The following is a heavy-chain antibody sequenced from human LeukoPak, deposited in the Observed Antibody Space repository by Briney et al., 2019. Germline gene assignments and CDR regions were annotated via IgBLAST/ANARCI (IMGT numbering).Heavy chain of an antibody. D-gene: IGHD2-21*02. J-gene: IGHJ4*02. CDR3: ARDRNPYCGGDCYPDY. CDR1: GFTFSDYW. CDR2: ISSSSSYI. Sequence: GGSLRLSCAASGFTFSDYWMNWVRQAPGKGLEWVSSISSSSSYIYYADSVKGRFTISRDNAKNSLYLQMNSLRAEDTAVYYCARDRNPYCGGDCYPDYWGQGTLVTVSS. V-gene: IGHV3-21*01.